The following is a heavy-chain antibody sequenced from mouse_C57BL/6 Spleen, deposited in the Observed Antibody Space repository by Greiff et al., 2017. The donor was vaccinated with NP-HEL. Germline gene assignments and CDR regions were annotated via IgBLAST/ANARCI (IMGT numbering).Heavy chain of an antibody. J-gene: IGHJ2*01. CDR1: GFTFSSYG. Sequence: EVKVVESGGDLVKPGGSLKLSCAASGFTFSSYGMSWVRQTPDKRLEWVATISSGGSYTYYPDSVKGRFTISRDNAKNTLYLQMSSLKSEDTAMYYCARPPLYGSSYYFDYWGQGTTLTVSS. V-gene: IGHV5-6*01. CDR3: ARPPLYGSSYYFDY. D-gene: IGHD1-1*01. CDR2: ISSGGSYT.